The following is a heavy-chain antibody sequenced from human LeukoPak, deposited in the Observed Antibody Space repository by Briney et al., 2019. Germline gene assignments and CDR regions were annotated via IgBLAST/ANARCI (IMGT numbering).Heavy chain of an antibody. V-gene: IGHV4-59*08. J-gene: IGHJ4*02. Sequence: PSETLSLTCTVSGGSISNYYWSWIRQPPGKGLEWIGYISHSGSTNYSPSLKSRVTISLNTSKNQFSLKLSSVTAADTAVYYCAGHHPRNTVDFWGQGTLVTVSS. CDR2: ISHSGST. CDR1: GGSISNYY. D-gene: IGHD2/OR15-2a*01. CDR3: AGHHPRNTVDF.